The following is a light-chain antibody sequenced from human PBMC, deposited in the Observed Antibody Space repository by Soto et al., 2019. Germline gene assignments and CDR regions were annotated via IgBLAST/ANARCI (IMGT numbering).Light chain of an antibody. CDR1: SSDVGGHNY. CDR2: EVS. Sequence: QSALTQPASVSGSPGQSITISCTGTSSDVGGHNYVSWYQQHPGKAPKLMIYEVSNRPSGVSNRFSGSKSGNTASLTISGLQAEDEADYYCNSYTTSSRYVFGTGTKVTVL. V-gene: IGLV2-14*01. J-gene: IGLJ1*01. CDR3: NSYTTSSRYV.